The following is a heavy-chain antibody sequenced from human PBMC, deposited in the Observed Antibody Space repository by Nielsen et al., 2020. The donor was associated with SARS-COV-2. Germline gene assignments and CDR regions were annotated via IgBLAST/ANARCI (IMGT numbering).Heavy chain of an antibody. D-gene: IGHD5-12*01. CDR2: ISWNSGSI. Sequence: SLKISCAASGFTFSTYVMHWVRQAPGKGLEWVSGISWNSGSIGYADSVKGRFTISRDNSKNTLYLQMNSLRAEDTAVYYCARDMVDSGYDFDYWGQGTLVTVSS. CDR1: GFTFSTYV. J-gene: IGHJ4*02. V-gene: IGHV3-9*01. CDR3: ARDMVDSGYDFDY.